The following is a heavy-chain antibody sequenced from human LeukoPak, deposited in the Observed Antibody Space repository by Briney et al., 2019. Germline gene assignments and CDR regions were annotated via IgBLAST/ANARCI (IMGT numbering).Heavy chain of an antibody. CDR1: GFTFSSYS. V-gene: IGHV3-21*01. J-gene: IGHJ4*02. CDR2: ISSSSYI. Sequence: GGSLRLSCAASGFTFSSYSMNWVRQAPGKGLEWVSSISSSSYIYYADSVKGRCTISRDNAKNSLYLQMNSLRAEDTAVYYCARDLYGSGGVTGYWGQGTLVTVSS. D-gene: IGHD3-10*01. CDR3: ARDLYGSGGVTGY.